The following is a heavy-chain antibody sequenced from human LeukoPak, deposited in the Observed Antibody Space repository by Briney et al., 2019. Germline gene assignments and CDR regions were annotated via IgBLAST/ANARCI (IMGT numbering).Heavy chain of an antibody. D-gene: IGHD6-19*01. CDR1: GGSISSSSYY. V-gene: IGHV4-39*07. J-gene: IGHJ5*02. CDR2: IYHSGST. CDR3: ARTEYSSGWYAWFDP. Sequence: SETLSLTCTVSGGSISSSSYYWGWIRQPPGKGLEWIGYIYHSGSTYYNPSLKSRVTISVDRSKNQFSLKLSSVTAADTAVYYCARTEYSSGWYAWFDPWGQGTLVTVSS.